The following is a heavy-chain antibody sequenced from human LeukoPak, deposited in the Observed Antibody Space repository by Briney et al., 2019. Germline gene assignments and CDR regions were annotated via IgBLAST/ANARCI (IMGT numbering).Heavy chain of an antibody. J-gene: IGHJ4*02. D-gene: IGHD3-3*01. CDR1: AFTFRSYA. Sequence: GGSLRLSCAASAFTFRSYAMSWVRQAPGKGLEWVSGISASGDSTYYADSVKGRFTISRDNSKNTLYLQMNSLRAEDTAVYYCAKEYYDFWSGYPHDYWGQGTLVTVSS. CDR2: ISASGDST. CDR3: AKEYYDFWSGYPHDY. V-gene: IGHV3-23*01.